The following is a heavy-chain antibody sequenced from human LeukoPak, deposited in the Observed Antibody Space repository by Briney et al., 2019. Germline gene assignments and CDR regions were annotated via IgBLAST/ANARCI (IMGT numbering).Heavy chain of an antibody. D-gene: IGHD6-6*01. CDR2: IYTSGST. Sequence: PETLSLTCTVSGGSISSYYWSWIRQPPGKGLEWIGYIYTSGSTNYNPSLKSRVTISVDTSKNQFSLKLSSVTAADTAVYYCARLRGIGSSSSLDYWGQGTLVTVSS. CDR3: ARLRGIGSSSSLDY. V-gene: IGHV4-4*09. CDR1: GGSISSYY. J-gene: IGHJ4*02.